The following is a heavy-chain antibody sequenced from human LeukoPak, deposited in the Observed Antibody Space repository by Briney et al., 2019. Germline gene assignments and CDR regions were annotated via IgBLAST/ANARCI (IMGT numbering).Heavy chain of an antibody. CDR3: ARDDRSLRVYYFDY. J-gene: IGHJ4*02. CDR2: ISYEGTVK. CDR1: GFTFSSYA. Sequence: GGSLRLSCAASGFTFSSYAMHWVRQAPGKGLEWVAMISYEGTVKYNAESVKGRFTISRDNSKNTLFLQVDSLRGDDTALYYCARDDRSLRVYYFDYWGQGTLVTVSS. V-gene: IGHV3-30*04. D-gene: IGHD4-17*01.